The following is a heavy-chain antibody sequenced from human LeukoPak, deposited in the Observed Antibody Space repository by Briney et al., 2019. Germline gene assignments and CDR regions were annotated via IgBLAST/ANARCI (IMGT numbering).Heavy chain of an antibody. CDR1: GFTFNSYA. V-gene: IGHV3-23*01. D-gene: IGHD3-3*01. CDR2: ISGSGGST. Sequence: GGSLRLSCAASGFTFNSYAMSWVRQAPGKGLEWDSTISGSGGSTYYADSVKGRFTISRDNSKSTRYLQMNSLRAEDTAVYYCAKDGTNYDFWSGYKPFDYWGQGTLVTVSS. J-gene: IGHJ4*02. CDR3: AKDGTNYDFWSGYKPFDY.